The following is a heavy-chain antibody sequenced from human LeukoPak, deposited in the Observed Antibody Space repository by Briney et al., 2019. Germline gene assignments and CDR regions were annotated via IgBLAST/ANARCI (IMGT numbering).Heavy chain of an antibody. CDR2: IYTSGST. CDR1: GASISTDY. CDR3: ARTTEGGYTYGYFYYYYMDV. V-gene: IGHV4-4*07. Sequence: SETLSLTCTVSGASISTDYWSWIRQPAGKGLEWIGRIYTSGSTNYNPSLKSRVTISVDTSKNQFSLKLTSVTAADTAVYYCARTTEGGYTYGYFYYYYMDVWGKGTTVTISS. D-gene: IGHD5-18*01. J-gene: IGHJ6*03.